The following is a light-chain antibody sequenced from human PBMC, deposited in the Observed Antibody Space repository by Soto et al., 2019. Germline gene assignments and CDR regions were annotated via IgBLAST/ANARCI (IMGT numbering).Light chain of an antibody. CDR3: QQYNSWPLT. CDR2: WAS. CDR1: QSVLYSSNNKNS. J-gene: IGKJ4*01. V-gene: IGKV4-1*01. Sequence: DIVITQSPDSLSLSLGERATINCKSSQSVLYSSNNKNSVAWYQQKPGQPPQLLIYWASTRESGVPDRFSGSESGTDFTLTISSLQAEDVAVYYCQQYNSWPLTFGGVTKVDIK.